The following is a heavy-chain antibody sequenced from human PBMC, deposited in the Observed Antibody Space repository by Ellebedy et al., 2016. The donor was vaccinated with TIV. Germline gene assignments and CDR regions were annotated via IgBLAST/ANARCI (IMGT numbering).Heavy chain of an antibody. CDR3: TKDVPFTGGGALVH. D-gene: IGHD1-26*01. J-gene: IGHJ5*02. V-gene: IGHV3-15*01. Sequence: FTFNDAWMTWVRQAPGKGLEWVGHIKNRNAGGTTDYATSVGGRVTISRDDSKSTVYLQLDGLKTEDTGVYYCTKDVPFTGGGALVHWGQGTLVTVSS. CDR2: IKNRNAGGTT. CDR1: FTFNDAW.